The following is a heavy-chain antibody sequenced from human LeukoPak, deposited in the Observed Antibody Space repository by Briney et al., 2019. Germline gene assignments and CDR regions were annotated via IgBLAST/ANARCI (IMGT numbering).Heavy chain of an antibody. D-gene: IGHD3-10*01. CDR1: GGSISSYY. CDR2: IYYSGST. J-gene: IGHJ6*02. Sequence: SETLSLTCTVSGGSISSYYWSRIRQPPGKGLEWIGYIYYSGSTNYNPSLKSRVTISVDTSKNQFSLKLSSVTAADTAAYYCAREGFHRYYYYGMDVWGQGTTVTVSS. CDR3: AREGFHRYYYYGMDV. V-gene: IGHV4-59*01.